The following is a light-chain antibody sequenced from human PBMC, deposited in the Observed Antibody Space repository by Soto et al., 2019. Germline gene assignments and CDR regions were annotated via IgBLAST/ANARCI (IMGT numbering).Light chain of an antibody. CDR3: QAWDSSTVV. J-gene: IGLJ2*01. Sequence: SYELTQPPSVSVSPGQTSSITCSGYKLGDKYACWYHQKPGQSPVLVIYQDSKRPSGIPERFSGSNSGNTATLTISGTQAMDEADYYCQAWDSSTVVFGGGTKVTVL. CDR2: QDS. CDR1: KLGDKY. V-gene: IGLV3-1*01.